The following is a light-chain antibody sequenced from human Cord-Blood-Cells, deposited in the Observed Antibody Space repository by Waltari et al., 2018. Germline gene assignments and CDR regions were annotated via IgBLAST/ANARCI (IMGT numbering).Light chain of an antibody. CDR3: SSYTSSSTV. CDR2: DVS. J-gene: IGLJ1*01. V-gene: IGLV2-14*01. CDR1: SSDVGGYNY. Sequence: QSALTQPASVSGSPGQSITISCTGTSSDVGGYNYVSWYQQHPGKAPKPMIYDVSNRPAGVCNRFSGSKSGNTASLTISGLQAEDEADYYCSSYTSSSTVFGTGTKVTVL.